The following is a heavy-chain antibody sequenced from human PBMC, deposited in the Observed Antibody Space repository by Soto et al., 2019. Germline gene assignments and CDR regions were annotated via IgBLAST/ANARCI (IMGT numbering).Heavy chain of an antibody. CDR3: AREKQLVRDYYYYGMDV. CDR1: GYTFTGYY. D-gene: IGHD6-6*01. V-gene: IGHV1-2*04. CDR2: INPNSGGT. Sequence: ASVKVSCKASGYTFTGYYMHWVRQAPGQGLEWMGWINPNSGGTNYAQKFQGWVTMTRDTPISTAYTELSRLRSDDTAVYYCAREKQLVRDYYYYGMDVWGQGTTVTVSS. J-gene: IGHJ6*02.